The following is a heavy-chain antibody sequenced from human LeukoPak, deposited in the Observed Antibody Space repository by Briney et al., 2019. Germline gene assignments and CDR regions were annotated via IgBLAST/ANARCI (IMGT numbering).Heavy chain of an antibody. CDR1: GFTFGSYW. D-gene: IGHD4-17*01. CDR2: IQPDGSQG. V-gene: IGHV3-7*01. J-gene: IGHJ4*02. Sequence: GGSLRLSCVASGFTFGSYWMTWVRQAPGKGLEWVANIQPDGSQGLYVDSVKGRFIISRDNAKKSLYLQMNSLRAEDTAVYYCTRDLLYGALDSWGQGTLVTVSS. CDR3: TRDLLYGALDS.